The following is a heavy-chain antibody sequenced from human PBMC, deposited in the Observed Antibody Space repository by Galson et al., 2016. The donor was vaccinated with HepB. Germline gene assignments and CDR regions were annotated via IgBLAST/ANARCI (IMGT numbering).Heavy chain of an antibody. V-gene: IGHV3-30*18. CDR2: ISYDGTNK. CDR3: AKDPRRILGGTVVGDYYNYYMDV. Sequence: SLRLSCAASGITFSNYDMHWVRQPPGKGLEWVAVISYDGTNKYYADSVKGRFTISRDNSKNTLYLQMNSLRREDTAVYYCAKDPRRILGGTVVGDYYNYYMDVWGKGTTVIVSS. CDR1: GITFSNYD. D-gene: IGHD1-26*01. J-gene: IGHJ6*03.